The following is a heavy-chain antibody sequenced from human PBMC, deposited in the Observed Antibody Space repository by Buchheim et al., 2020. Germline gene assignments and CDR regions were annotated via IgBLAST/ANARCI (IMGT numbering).Heavy chain of an antibody. CDR1: SESFSSYY. D-gene: IGHD3-9*01. CDR2: INHSGST. V-gene: IGHV4-34*01. CDR3: ARRGLITDWSFDY. Sequence: QVQLQQWGAGLLKPSETLSLTCDVYSESFSSYYWSWIRQAPGKGLEWIAQINHSGSTNYNPSFESRVTISVDTSKNQLSLKLNSVTAADTAVYFCARRGLITDWSFDYWGQGTL. J-gene: IGHJ4*02.